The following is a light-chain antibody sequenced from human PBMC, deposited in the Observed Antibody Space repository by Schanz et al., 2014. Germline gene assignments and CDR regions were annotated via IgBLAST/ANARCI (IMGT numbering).Light chain of an antibody. CDR2: DVS. V-gene: IGLV2-8*01. CDR3: SSYAGSNNL. CDR1: TNDVGGYNL. J-gene: IGLJ2*01. Sequence: QSALTQPASVSGSPGQSITISCTGTTNDVGGYNLVSWYLQHPGKAPRLMMYDVSSRPSGVPDRFSGSKSGTTASLTVSGLQAEDEADYYCSSYAGSNNLFGGGTKLTVL.